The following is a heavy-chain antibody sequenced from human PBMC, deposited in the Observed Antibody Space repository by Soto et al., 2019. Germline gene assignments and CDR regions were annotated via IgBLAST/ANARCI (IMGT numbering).Heavy chain of an antibody. Sequence: QVQLVQSGAEVKKPGSSVKVSCKASGGTFSSYAISWVRQAPGQGLEWMGGIIPIFGTANYAQKFQGRVTITADESTSTAYMELSSLRSEDTAVYYCARGVRGYHYYYYYGMDVWGQGTTVTVSS. D-gene: IGHD3-22*01. CDR3: ARGVRGYHYYYYYGMDV. V-gene: IGHV1-69*01. CDR1: GGTFSSYA. CDR2: IIPIFGTA. J-gene: IGHJ6*02.